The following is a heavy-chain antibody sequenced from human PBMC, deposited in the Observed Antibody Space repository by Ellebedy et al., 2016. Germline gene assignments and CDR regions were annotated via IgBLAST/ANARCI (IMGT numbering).Heavy chain of an antibody. CDR3: ARARGTVTTLFDY. CDR1: GDSISSSNY. CDR2: IYHSGST. D-gene: IGHD4-17*01. V-gene: IGHV4-4*02. Sequence: SETLSLTCSVSGDSISSSNYWSWVRQSPGKGLEWIGEIYHSGSTNYNPSLGGRVTISVDKSRNQFSLKLFSVTAADTAVYYCARARGTVTTLFDYWGQGALVTVSS. J-gene: IGHJ4*02.